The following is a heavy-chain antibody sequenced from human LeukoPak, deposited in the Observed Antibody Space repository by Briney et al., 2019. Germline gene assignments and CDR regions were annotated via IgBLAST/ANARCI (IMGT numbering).Heavy chain of an antibody. D-gene: IGHD3-3*01. J-gene: IGHJ6*03. V-gene: IGHV1-18*01. Sequence: GASVKVSCTASGYTFTSYGISWVRQAPGQGLEWMGWISTYNGNTNYAQKLQGGATMTTDTSTSTAYMELRSLRSDDTAVYYCARDVSDFWSFSKYYYMDVWGKGTTVSVSS. CDR3: ARDVSDFWSFSKYYYMDV. CDR1: GYTFTSYG. CDR2: ISTYNGNT.